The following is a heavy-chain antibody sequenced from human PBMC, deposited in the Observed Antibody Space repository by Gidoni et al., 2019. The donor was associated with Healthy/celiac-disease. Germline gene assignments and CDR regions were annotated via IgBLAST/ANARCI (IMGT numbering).Heavy chain of an antibody. Sequence: EVQLVESGGGLVQPGRSLRLSCAASGFTFDDYAMHWVRQAPGKGLEWVSGIGWNSGSIGYADSVKGRFTIARDNAKSSLYLQMNSLRAEDTALYYCAKSADTAMGDDAFDIWGQGTMVTVSS. CDR1: GFTFDDYA. V-gene: IGHV3-9*01. D-gene: IGHD5-18*01. CDR2: IGWNSGSI. J-gene: IGHJ3*02. CDR3: AKSADTAMGDDAFDI.